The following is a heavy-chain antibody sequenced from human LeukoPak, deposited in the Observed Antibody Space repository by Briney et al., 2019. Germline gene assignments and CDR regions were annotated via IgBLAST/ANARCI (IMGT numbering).Heavy chain of an antibody. J-gene: IGHJ4*02. Sequence: SETLSLTCTVSGGSISSGAYYWSWIRQHPGKGLEWIGYIYYSGSTYYNPSLKSRVTISVDTSKNQFSLRLSSVTAADTAVYYCARGGYSSGWYYFDYWGQGTLVTVSS. D-gene: IGHD6-19*01. CDR3: ARGGYSSGWYYFDY. CDR1: GGSISSGAYY. CDR2: IYYSGST. V-gene: IGHV4-31*03.